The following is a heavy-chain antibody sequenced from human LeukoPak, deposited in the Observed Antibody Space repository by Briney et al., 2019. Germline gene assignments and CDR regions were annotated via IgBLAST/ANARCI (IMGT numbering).Heavy chain of an antibody. D-gene: IGHD6-13*01. V-gene: IGHV3-9*01. CDR2: ISWNSGSI. CDR3: AKDIAYSSSWTYYYGMDV. Sequence: LRLSCAASGFTFDDYAMHWVRQAPGKGLEWVSGISWNSGSIGYADSVKGRFTISRDNAKNSLYLQMNSLRAEDTALYYCAKDIAYSSSWTYYYGMDVWGQGTTVTVSS. CDR1: GFTFDDYA. J-gene: IGHJ6*02.